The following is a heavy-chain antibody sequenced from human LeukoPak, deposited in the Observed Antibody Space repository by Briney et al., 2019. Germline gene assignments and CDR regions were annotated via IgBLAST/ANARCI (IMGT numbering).Heavy chain of an antibody. Sequence: GGSRRLSCAPPGFTSNTDWTTWVRAAPGRGLEWVASINQGGSGKYYPDSVKGRFTISRDNAKNSLYLQMNSLRAEDTAVYYCARVRPGDADSWGQGTLVSVSS. CDR3: ARVRPGDADS. J-gene: IGHJ5*01. V-gene: IGHV3-7*01. D-gene: IGHD1-26*01. CDR1: GFTSNTDW. CDR2: INQGGSGK.